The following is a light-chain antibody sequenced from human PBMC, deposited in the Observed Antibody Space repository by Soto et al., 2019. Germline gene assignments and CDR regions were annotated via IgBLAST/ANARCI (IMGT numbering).Light chain of an antibody. J-gene: IGLJ1*01. CDR1: SSDVGGYTY. V-gene: IGLV2-14*01. Sequence: SVLTQPASVSGSPGQSITISCAGTSSDVGGYTYVSWYQQHPGKAPKLMIYDVSNRPLGVSNRFSGSKSGNTASLTISGLQAEDEADYYCTSYTSSSTPYVFGGGTKVTVL. CDR2: DVS. CDR3: TSYTSSSTPYV.